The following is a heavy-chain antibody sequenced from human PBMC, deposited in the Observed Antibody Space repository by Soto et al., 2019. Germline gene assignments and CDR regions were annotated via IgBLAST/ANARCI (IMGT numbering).Heavy chain of an antibody. CDR2: ISAYNGNT. D-gene: IGHD3-22*01. CDR1: GYTFTSYG. J-gene: IGHJ5*02. Sequence: QVQLVQSGAEVKKPGASVKVSCKASGYTFTSYGISWVRQAPGQGLEWMGWISAYNGNTNYAQKLQGRVTMTTDTSTSTAYMELRSMRSDDTAVYYCARDSYDSSGYYYSGWFDPWGQGTLVTVSS. V-gene: IGHV1-18*01. CDR3: ARDSYDSSGYYYSGWFDP.